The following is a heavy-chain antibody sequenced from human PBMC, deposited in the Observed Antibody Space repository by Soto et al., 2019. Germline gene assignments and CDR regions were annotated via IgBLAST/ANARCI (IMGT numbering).Heavy chain of an antibody. D-gene: IGHD1-1*01. CDR2: TTYYGGIK. Sequence: GGSLRLSCAASGHSFSSSGMEWVRSAPGKELEWVAATTYYGGIKHCVDSVKGRFTISRDNSKNTLYLQMNSLRVEDTATYYCAGALENPYFYYGLSVWGQGTTVTVSS. V-gene: IGHV3-30*03. CDR3: AGALENPYFYYGLSV. CDR1: GHSFSSSG. J-gene: IGHJ6*02.